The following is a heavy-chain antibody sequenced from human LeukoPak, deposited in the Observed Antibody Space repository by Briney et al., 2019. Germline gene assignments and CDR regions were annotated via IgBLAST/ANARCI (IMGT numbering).Heavy chain of an antibody. Sequence: GGSLRLSCAASGFTFSDYYMSWIRQAPGKGLEWVSAISGSGGSTYYADSVKGRFTISRDNSKNTLYLQMNSLGAEDTAVYYCAKDLRSGSYPRHYFDYWGQGTLVTVSS. CDR3: AKDLRSGSYPRHYFDY. CDR1: GFTFSDYY. CDR2: ISGSGGST. V-gene: IGHV3-23*01. D-gene: IGHD1-26*01. J-gene: IGHJ4*02.